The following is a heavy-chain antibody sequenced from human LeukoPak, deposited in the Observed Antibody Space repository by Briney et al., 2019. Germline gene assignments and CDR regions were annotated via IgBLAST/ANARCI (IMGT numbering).Heavy chain of an antibody. V-gene: IGHV4-38-2*01. D-gene: IGHD3-22*01. Sequence: SETLSLTCAVSSYSISSGYYWGWIRQPPGKGLEWTGSVYHTGKSYYNPSLKSRVTISVDTSKNQFSLKLTSVTAADTAVYYCARQRYHYDTSGYWASRDFDYWGQGTLVSVSS. CDR1: SYSISSGYY. CDR2: VYHTGKS. CDR3: ARQRYHYDTSGYWASRDFDY. J-gene: IGHJ4*02.